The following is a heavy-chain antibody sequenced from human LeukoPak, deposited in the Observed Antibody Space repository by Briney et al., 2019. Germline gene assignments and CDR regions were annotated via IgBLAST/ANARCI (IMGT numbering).Heavy chain of an antibody. J-gene: IGHJ4*02. V-gene: IGHV3-30*04. D-gene: IGHD3-9*01. CDR2: ISYDGSNK. Sequence: GGSLTLSCAASGFTLSSYAMHWVRQAPGKGLEWVAIISYDGSNKYYADSVKGRFTISRDNSKNTLYLQMNSLRAEDTAVYYCARAIYDILTGYYGDYWGQGTLVTVSS. CDR1: GFTLSSYA. CDR3: ARAIYDILTGYYGDY.